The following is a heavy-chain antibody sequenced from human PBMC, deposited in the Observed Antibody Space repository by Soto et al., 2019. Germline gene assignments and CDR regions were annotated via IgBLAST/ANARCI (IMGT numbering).Heavy chain of an antibody. CDR1: GFTFSSYE. J-gene: IGHJ6*02. CDR2: ISSSGSTI. V-gene: IGHV3-48*03. Sequence: PGGSLRLSCAASGFTFSSYEMNWVRQAPGKGLEWVSYISSSGSTIYYADSVKGRFTISRDNAKNSLYLQMNSLRAKDTAVYYCARDLYGMDVWGQGTTVTVSS. CDR3: ARDLYGMDV.